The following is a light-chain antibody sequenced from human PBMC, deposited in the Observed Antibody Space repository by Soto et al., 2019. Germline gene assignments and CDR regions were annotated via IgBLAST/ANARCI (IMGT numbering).Light chain of an antibody. J-gene: IGKJ1*01. CDR1: QSISSY. Sequence: SHMTQSPSSLSASVGDGVTITCRASQSISSYVSWYQQKPGKAPKLLIYAASRLQSGVPSRFSGSRSGTDFTLTISSLQPEDFATYYCQQSYSRVTFGQGTKVDI. CDR3: QQSYSRVT. V-gene: IGKV1-39*01. CDR2: AAS.